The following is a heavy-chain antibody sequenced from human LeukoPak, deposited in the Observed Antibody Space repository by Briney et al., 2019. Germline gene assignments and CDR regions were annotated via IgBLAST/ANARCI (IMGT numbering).Heavy chain of an antibody. CDR2: IYYSGST. J-gene: IGHJ4*02. D-gene: IGHD4-17*01. Sequence: SETLSLTCSVSGVSISSRSYYWGWIRQPPGKGLEWIGSIYYSGSTYYNPSLKSRVTISVDTSKNQFSLKLSSVTAADTAVYYCAKHDYGDYGRLFWGQGTLVTVSS. CDR3: AKHDYGDYGRLF. CDR1: GVSISSRSYY. V-gene: IGHV4-39*01.